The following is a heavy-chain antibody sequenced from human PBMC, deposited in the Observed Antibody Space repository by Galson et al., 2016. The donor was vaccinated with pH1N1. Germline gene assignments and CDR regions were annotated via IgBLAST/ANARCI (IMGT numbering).Heavy chain of an antibody. CDR1: GGSIRSGDYY. J-gene: IGHJ6*02. CDR2: IYYSGTT. V-gene: IGHV4-31*03. CDR3: AGGTIPDYYYGMNV. D-gene: IGHD1-14*01. Sequence: TLSLTCTVSGGSIRSGDYYWSWIRQYPGKGLEWIGYIYYSGTTYYNPSLKSRVTISVDTSKNQFSLKLSSGTAADTAEYYRAGGTIPDYYYGMNVGGQGTTVTVSS.